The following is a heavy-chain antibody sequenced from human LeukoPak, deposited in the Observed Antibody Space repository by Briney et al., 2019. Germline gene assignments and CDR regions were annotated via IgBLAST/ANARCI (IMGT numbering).Heavy chain of an antibody. J-gene: IGHJ4*02. Sequence: GGSVRLSCAASGFTFNIYAMSWVRQAPRKGRGWVSSISARGGTTDYADSGKGRFTISRDNSQNTLYLQMNSLRDEDTAVYYCAKEEKDYYDSSGYYPIDYWGQGTLVTVSS. V-gene: IGHV3-23*01. CDR1: GFTFNIYA. CDR2: ISARGGTT. D-gene: IGHD3-22*01. CDR3: AKEEKDYYDSSGYYPIDY.